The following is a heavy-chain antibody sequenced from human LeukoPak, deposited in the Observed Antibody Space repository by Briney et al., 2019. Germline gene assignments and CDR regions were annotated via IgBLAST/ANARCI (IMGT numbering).Heavy chain of an antibody. V-gene: IGHV1-69*13. Sequence: SVKVSCKASGGTFSSYAISWVRQAPGQGLEWMGGIIPIFGTANYAQKFQGRVTITANESTSTAYMELSSLRSEDTAVYYCARADSSGWYVPDCWGQGTLVTVSS. CDR2: IIPIFGTA. D-gene: IGHD6-19*01. J-gene: IGHJ4*02. CDR1: GGTFSSYA. CDR3: ARADSSGWYVPDC.